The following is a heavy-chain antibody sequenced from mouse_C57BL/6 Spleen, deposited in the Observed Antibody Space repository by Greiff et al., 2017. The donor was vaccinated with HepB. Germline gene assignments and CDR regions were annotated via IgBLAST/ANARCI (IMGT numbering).Heavy chain of an antibody. CDR1: GYSITSGYY. Sequence: EVKLQESGPGLVKPSQSLSLTCSVTGYSITSGYYWNWIRQFPGNKLEWMGYISYDGSNNYNPSLKNRISITRDTSKNQFFLKLNSVTTEDTATYYCARVGYYVDYWGQGTTLTVSS. CDR3: ARVGYYVDY. CDR2: ISYDGSN. D-gene: IGHD2-14*01. J-gene: IGHJ2*01. V-gene: IGHV3-6*01.